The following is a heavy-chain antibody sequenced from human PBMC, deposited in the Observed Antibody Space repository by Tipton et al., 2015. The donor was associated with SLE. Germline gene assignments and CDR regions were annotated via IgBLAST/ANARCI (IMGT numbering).Heavy chain of an antibody. J-gene: IGHJ1*01. D-gene: IGHD6-13*01. V-gene: IGHV4-39*07. CDR1: GGSISGGAYY. CDR2: IYYSGST. CDR3: AREMDSSGWYWHSQY. Sequence: LRLSCTVAGGSISGGAYYWGWIRQPPGKGLEWIGSIYYSGSTYYNPSLKSRVTISVDTSKNQFSLKLSSVTAADTAVYYCAREMDSSGWYWHSQYWGKGTLVNVSS.